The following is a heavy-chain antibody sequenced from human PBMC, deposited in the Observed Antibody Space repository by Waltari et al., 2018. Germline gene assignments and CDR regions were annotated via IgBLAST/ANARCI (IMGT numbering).Heavy chain of an antibody. CDR3: ARDRRRDWFDP. CDR1: GGSISSY. J-gene: IGHJ5*02. V-gene: IGHV4-4*07. Sequence: QVQLQESGPGLVKPSETLSLTCTVSGGSISSYWSWIRQPAGKGLEWIGRIYTSGSTNYNPSLKSRVTMSVDTSKNQFSLKLSSVTAADTAVYYCARDRRRDWFDPWGQGTLVTVSS. CDR2: IYTSGST.